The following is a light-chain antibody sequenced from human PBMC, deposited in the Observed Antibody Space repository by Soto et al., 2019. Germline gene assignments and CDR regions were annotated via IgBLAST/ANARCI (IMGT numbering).Light chain of an antibody. CDR2: DVS. CDR1: SSDVGGYNY. CDR3: TSYTTSTLSQLD. Sequence: QSVLTQPASVSGSPGQSITISCTGTSSDVGGYNYVSWYQQHPGKAPKFMIYDVSNRPSGVSNRFSGSKSGNTASLTISGLQAEDEADYYCTSYTTSTLSQLDFGPGTKVNVL. V-gene: IGLV2-14*01. J-gene: IGLJ1*01.